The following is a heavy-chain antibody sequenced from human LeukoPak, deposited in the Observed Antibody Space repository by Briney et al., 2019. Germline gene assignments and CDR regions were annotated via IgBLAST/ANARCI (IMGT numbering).Heavy chain of an antibody. D-gene: IGHD3-16*01. V-gene: IGHV3-74*01. J-gene: IGHJ5*01. Sequence: GGSLRLSCAASGFTFTKNWMHWLRQAPGKGLVWVSLIKDDGTTTAYADSVKGRFTISRDNAKNTVYLQMNSLRAEDTAIYYCARDRFHAVESWGQGTLVSVSS. CDR1: GFTFTKNW. CDR3: ARDRFHAVES. CDR2: IKDDGTTT.